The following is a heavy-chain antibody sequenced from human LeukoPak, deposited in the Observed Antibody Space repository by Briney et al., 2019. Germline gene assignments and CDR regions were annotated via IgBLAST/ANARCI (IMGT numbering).Heavy chain of an antibody. Sequence: SETLSLTCTVSGGSISTYYWSWIRQSPGRGLEWIGYIYYSGITKYNPSLKSRVTISVDTSTNQFSLRLSSVTAADTAVHYCARGYYYDSSGYFLDFWGQGTLVTVSS. V-gene: IGHV4-59*01. CDR3: ARGYYYDSSGYFLDF. CDR2: IYYSGIT. D-gene: IGHD3-22*01. J-gene: IGHJ4*02. CDR1: GGSISTYY.